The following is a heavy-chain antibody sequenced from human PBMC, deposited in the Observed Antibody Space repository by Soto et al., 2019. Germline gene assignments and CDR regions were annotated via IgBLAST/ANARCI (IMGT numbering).Heavy chain of an antibody. CDR3: ARASMDNDYIWGSYRHKYYFDY. V-gene: IGHV4-59*01. CDR1: DGSISSYY. J-gene: IGHJ4*02. CDR2: IYYSGST. D-gene: IGHD3-16*02. Sequence: SETLSLICTVSDGSISSYYWSWIRQPPGKGLEWIGYIYYSGSTNYNPSLKSRVTISVDTSKNQFSLKLSSVTAADTAVYYCARASMDNDYIWGSYRHKYYFDYWGQGTLVTVSS.